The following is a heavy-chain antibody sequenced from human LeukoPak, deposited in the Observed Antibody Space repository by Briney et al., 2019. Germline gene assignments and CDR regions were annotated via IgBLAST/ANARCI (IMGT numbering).Heavy chain of an antibody. CDR1: GFIFNNYA. CDR2: IFGNGRNT. CDR3: ARGVEPLAANTLAY. J-gene: IGHJ4*02. D-gene: IGHD1-14*01. Sequence: GGSLRLSCAASGFIFNNYAMIWVRQAPGKGLEWVSAIFGNGRNTYYADSVKGRFTISRDNSKNTLYLEMNSLSPDDTAVYYCARGVEPLAANTLAYWGQGTLVTVSS. V-gene: IGHV3-23*01.